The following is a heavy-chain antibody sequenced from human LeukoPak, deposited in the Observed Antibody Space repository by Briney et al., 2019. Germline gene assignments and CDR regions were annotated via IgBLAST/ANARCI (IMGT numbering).Heavy chain of an antibody. D-gene: IGHD3-22*01. V-gene: IGHV3-23*01. CDR3: AKAREDTYYYDSSGYYFATPLDY. CDR2: ITYSGGNT. Sequence: GGSLRLSCAASGFTFTSYGMSWFRQAPGKGLEWVSSITYSGGNTYYADSVKGRFTISRDNSKNTLYLQMSSLRAEDTALYYCAKAREDTYYYDSSGYYFATPLDYWGQGALVTVSS. CDR1: GFTFTSYG. J-gene: IGHJ4*02.